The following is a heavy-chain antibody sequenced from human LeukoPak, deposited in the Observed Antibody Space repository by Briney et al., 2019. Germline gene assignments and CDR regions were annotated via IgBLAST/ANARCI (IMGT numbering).Heavy chain of an antibody. Sequence: GGSLRLSCAASGFTFSSYWMSWVRQAPGKGLEWVAKIKQDGSETYYVDSVKGRFTISRDNAKNSLYLQMNNVRAEDTAVYYCVRSFDIWGQGTMVTVSS. V-gene: IGHV3-7*01. CDR1: GFTFSSYW. CDR2: IKQDGSET. CDR3: VRSFDI. J-gene: IGHJ3*02.